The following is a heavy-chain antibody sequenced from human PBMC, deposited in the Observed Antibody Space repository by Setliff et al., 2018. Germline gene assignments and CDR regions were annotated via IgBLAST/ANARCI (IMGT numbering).Heavy chain of an antibody. J-gene: IGHJ4*01. CDR2: VYYTGRT. D-gene: IGHD3-9*01. CDR1: GASIDNNNYY. Sequence: SETLSLTCSVSGASIDNNNYYWGWIRQPPGKGLEWIGTVYYTGRTYYNPSLKSRVTIAVDAPDNHFSLKLRSVTAADTAVYYCARAPNDLGVDWLFNNYFDYWGHGTLVTVSS. CDR3: ARAPNDLGVDWLFNNYFDY. V-gene: IGHV4-39*02.